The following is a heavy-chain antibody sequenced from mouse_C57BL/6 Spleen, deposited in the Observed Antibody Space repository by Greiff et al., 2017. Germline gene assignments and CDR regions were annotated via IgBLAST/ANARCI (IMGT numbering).Heavy chain of an antibody. CDR2: IYPGSGST. CDR1: GYTFTSYW. CDR3: AREGPYAMDY. J-gene: IGHJ4*01. Sequence: QVQLQQPGAELVKPGASVKMSCKASGYTFTSYWITWVKQRPGQGLAWIGDIYPGSGSTNYNEKFKSKATLTVYTSSSTAYMQLSSLTSEDSAVYYCAREGPYAMDYWGQGTSVTVAS. D-gene: IGHD3-3*01. V-gene: IGHV1-55*01.